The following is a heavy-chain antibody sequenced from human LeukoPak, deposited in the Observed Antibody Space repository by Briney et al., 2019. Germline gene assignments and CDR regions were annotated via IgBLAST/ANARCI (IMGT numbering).Heavy chain of an antibody. D-gene: IGHD2-15*01. J-gene: IGHJ4*02. CDR3: ARGPICGSSCYLDY. Sequence: SETLSLTCTVSGDSISSYYWSCIRQPAGKGLEWIGRLYTSGSTIYNPSLKSRVTISVGKSKNQFSLKLTSVTAADTAVYYCARGPICGSSCYLDYWGQGSLVAVSS. V-gene: IGHV4-4*07. CDR1: GDSISSYY. CDR2: LYTSGST.